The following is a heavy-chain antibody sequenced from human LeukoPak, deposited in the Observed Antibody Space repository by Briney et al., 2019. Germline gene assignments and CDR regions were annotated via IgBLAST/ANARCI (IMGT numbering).Heavy chain of an antibody. CDR3: ARLYTHYDSSGYYYEDY. D-gene: IGHD3-22*01. CDR1: GYTFTSYY. CDR2: INPSGGST. V-gene: IGHV1-46*01. Sequence: ASVKVSCKASGYTFTSYYMHWVRQAPGQGLEWMGIINPSGGSTSYAQKFQGRVSIAADRSTSTAYMELSSLRSEDTAVYYCARLYTHYDSSGYYYEDYWGQGTLVTVSS. J-gene: IGHJ4*02.